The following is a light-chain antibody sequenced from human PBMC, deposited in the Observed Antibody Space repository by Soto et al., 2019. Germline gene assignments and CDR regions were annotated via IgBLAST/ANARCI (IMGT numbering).Light chain of an antibody. Sequence: DIVMTQSPDSLAVSLGERATINCKSSQTVLYSSNNKNYLAWYQQKPGQPPKLLIYWASTRESGVPDRFSGSGSGTDFTLTINNLQAEDVAVYYCQQYYSTPPAFAGGTKVEVK. J-gene: IGKJ4*01. CDR3: QQYYSTPPA. V-gene: IGKV4-1*01. CDR1: QTVLYSSNNKNY. CDR2: WAS.